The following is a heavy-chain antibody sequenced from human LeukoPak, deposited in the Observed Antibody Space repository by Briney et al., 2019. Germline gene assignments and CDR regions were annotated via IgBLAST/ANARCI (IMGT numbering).Heavy chain of an antibody. Sequence: SETLSLTCAVSAGSISSSNWWSWVRQPPGKGLEWIGEISHSGSTNYNPSLKSRVTVSVDKSKNQFSLKLSSVTAADTAVYYCAKYSDSDYTFDIRGQGTMVTVSS. CDR2: ISHSGST. D-gene: IGHD5-12*01. CDR1: AGSISSSNW. J-gene: IGHJ3*02. V-gene: IGHV4-4*02. CDR3: AKYSDSDYTFDI.